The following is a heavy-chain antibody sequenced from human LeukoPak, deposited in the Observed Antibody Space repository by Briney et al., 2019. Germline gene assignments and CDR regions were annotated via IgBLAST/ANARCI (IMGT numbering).Heavy chain of an antibody. CDR3: ARDAEVGTLFGVLSRYNWFDP. CDR1: GFSFSYYW. CDR2: IKQDGSEK. V-gene: IGHV3-7*01. J-gene: IGHJ5*02. D-gene: IGHD3-3*01. Sequence: GGSLRLSCAASGFSFSYYWMSWVRRAPGKGLEWVANIKQDGSEKYYVDSVKGRFTISRDNAKKSLYLQMNSLRAEDTAIYYCARDAEVGTLFGVLSRYNWFDPWGQGTLVTVSS.